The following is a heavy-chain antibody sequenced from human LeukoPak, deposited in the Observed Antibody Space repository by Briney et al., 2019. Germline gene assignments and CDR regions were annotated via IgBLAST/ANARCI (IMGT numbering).Heavy chain of an antibody. CDR2: ITGSGRST. CDR3: AKDQLNRFCSGGSCSITHDY. Sequence: GGSLRLSCEASAFTFSNYAMNWVRQAPGKGLEWVSAITGSGRSTYYADSVKGRFTISRDNSKNTLYVQMNSLRAEDTAVYYCAKDQLNRFCSGGSCSITHDYWGQGSLVTVSS. J-gene: IGHJ4*02. D-gene: IGHD2-15*01. CDR1: AFTFSNYA. V-gene: IGHV3-23*01.